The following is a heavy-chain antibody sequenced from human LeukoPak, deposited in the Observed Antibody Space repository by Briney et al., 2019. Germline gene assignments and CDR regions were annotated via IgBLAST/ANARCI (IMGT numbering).Heavy chain of an antibody. D-gene: IGHD2-15*01. CDR1: GFTFSSYS. CDR3: AKGYCSGGSCYLGGSAFDI. Sequence: GGSLRLSCAASGFTFSSYSMNWVRQAPGKGLEWVSGISWNSGSIGYADSVKGRFTISRDNAKNSLYLQMNSLRAEDMALYYCAKGYCSGGSCYLGGSAFDIWGQGTMVTVSS. J-gene: IGHJ3*02. V-gene: IGHV3-9*03. CDR2: ISWNSGSI.